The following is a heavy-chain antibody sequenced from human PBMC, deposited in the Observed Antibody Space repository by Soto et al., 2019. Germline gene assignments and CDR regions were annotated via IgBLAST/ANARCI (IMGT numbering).Heavy chain of an antibody. Sequence: GGSLRLSCAASGFSFRNYGMHWVRRVPGKGLEWVSGISWHSGTIGYADSVRGRVTISRDNAKNSLYLQMNSLRPEDTALYYCGKIKLYRNYQYYLGPWGPGP. D-gene: IGHD1-26*01. CDR1: GFSFRNYG. CDR2: ISWHSGTI. CDR3: GKIKLYRNYQYYLGP. J-gene: IGHJ5*02. V-gene: IGHV3-9*01.